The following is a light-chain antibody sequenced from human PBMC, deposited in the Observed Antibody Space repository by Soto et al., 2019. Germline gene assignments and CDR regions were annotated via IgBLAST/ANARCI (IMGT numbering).Light chain of an antibody. CDR1: QNISTS. Sequence: VDSVTMTRRASQNISTSLAWYQQKPGGAPKLLIYAASNLQSGVPSRFSGSGSGTDFTLTISSLQLEDLATYYCQQSFTIPKTFGQGTKVDIK. CDR3: QQSFTIPKT. J-gene: IGKJ2*01. CDR2: AAS. V-gene: IGKV1-39*01.